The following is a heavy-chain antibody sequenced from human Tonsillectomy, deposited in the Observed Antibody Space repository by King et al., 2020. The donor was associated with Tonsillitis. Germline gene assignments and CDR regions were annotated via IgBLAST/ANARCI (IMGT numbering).Heavy chain of an antibody. CDR1: GFSLNTREVG. V-gene: IGHV2-5*01. Sequence: TLKESGPTLVKPTQTLTLTCTFSGFSLNTREVGVGWIRQPPGKALEWLALIYWNDDKRYSPSLKSRLTITKDTSKNHVVLTITNMDPGGTATYYCTHNLHCGSAYDLCPTPTCGGDFNIRCDAFDIWGQGTMVTVSS. CDR3: THNLHCGSAYDLCPTPTCGGDFNIRCDAFDI. J-gene: IGHJ3*02. CDR2: IYWNDDK. D-gene: IGHD2-21*02.